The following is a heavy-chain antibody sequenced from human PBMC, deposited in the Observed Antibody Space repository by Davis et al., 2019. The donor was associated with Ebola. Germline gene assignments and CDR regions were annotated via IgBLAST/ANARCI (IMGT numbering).Heavy chain of an antibody. CDR2: IKQDGSEK. CDR3: AREREAARFDY. Sequence: GESLKISCAASGFTFSSYWMSWVRQAPGKGLEWVANIKQDGSEKYYVDSVKGRFTISRDNAKNSLYLQMNSLRAEDTAVYYYAREREAARFDYWGQGTLVTVSS. J-gene: IGHJ4*02. V-gene: IGHV3-7*01. CDR1: GFTFSSYW. D-gene: IGHD6-6*01.